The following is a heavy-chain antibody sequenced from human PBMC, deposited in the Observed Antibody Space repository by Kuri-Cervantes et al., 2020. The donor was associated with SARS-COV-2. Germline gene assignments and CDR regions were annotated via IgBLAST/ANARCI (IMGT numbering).Heavy chain of an antibody. D-gene: IGHD3-3*01. V-gene: IGHV3-64D*06. CDR2: ISSNGGST. CDR1: GFTFSSYA. Sequence: GESLKISCSASGFTFSSYAMHWVRQAPGKGLEYVSAISSNGGSTYYADSVKGRFTISRDNSKNTLYLQMSSLRAEDTAVYYCVKEGSYGFWSGYLPYYFDYWGQGTLVTVSS. CDR3: VKEGSYGFWSGYLPYYFDY. J-gene: IGHJ4*02.